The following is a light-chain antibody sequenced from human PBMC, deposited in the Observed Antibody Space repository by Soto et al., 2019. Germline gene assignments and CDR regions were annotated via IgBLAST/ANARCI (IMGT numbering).Light chain of an antibody. V-gene: IGLV2-14*03. J-gene: IGLJ1*01. CDR3: SSYTASTPFYV. Sequence: QSVLTQPASVSGSPGQSITISCTGARTDVDGHDYVSWYQQHPGQAPKLIIFDVHNRPSGVSSRFSGSKSGDTASLTISGLRAEDDGDYYCSSYTASTPFYVFGTRTKVTV. CDR1: RTDVDGHDY. CDR2: DVH.